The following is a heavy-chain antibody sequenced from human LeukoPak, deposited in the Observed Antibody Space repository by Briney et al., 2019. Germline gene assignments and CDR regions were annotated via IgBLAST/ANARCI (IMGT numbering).Heavy chain of an antibody. CDR3: ARDSYYDSSGYYGWYFDL. V-gene: IGHV3-11*04. CDR2: ISSSGSTI. J-gene: IGHJ2*01. CDR1: GFTFSDYY. Sequence: PGGSLRLSCAASGFTFSDYYMSWIRQAPGKGLEWVSYISSSGSTIYYADSVKGRFTISRDNAKNSLYLQMNSLRAEDTAVYYCARDSYYDSSGYYGWYFDLWGRGTLVTVSS. D-gene: IGHD3-22*01.